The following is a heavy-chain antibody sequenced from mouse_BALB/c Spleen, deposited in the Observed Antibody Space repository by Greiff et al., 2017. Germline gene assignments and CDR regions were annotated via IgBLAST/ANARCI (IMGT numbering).Heavy chain of an antibody. D-gene: IGHD1-1*01. J-gene: IGHJ4*01. CDR3: ARLLTTVVEYYAMDY. Sequence: LQESGAELVRPGTSVKVSCKASGYAFTNYLIEWVKQRPGQGLEWIGVINPGSGGTNYNEKFKGKATLTADKSSSTAYMQLSSLTSDDSAVYFCARLLTTVVEYYAMDYWGQGTSVTVSS. CDR2: INPGSGGT. CDR1: GYAFTNYL. V-gene: IGHV1-54*03.